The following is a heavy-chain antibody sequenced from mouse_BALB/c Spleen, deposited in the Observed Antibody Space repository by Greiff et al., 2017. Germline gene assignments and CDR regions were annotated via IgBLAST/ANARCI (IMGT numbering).Heavy chain of an antibody. D-gene: IGHD1-2*01. V-gene: IGHV1-18*01. CDR2: INPNHGGT. CDR3: ARTGYDGYVYAMDY. J-gene: IGHJ4*01. CDR1: GYTFTDYN. Sequence: VQLQQSGPELVKPGASVKIPCKASGYTFTDYNMDWVKQSHGKSLEWIGDINPNHGGTIYNQKFKGKATLTVDKASSTAYMELRSLTSEDTAVYYCARTGYDGYVYAMDYWGQGTSVTVAS.